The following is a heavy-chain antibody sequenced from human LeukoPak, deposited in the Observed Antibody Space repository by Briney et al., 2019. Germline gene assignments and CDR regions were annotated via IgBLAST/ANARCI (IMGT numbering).Heavy chain of an antibody. CDR3: AKAGSRSWYSFDY. CDR2: IDPNSGGT. Sequence: ASVKVFCKASGYSFTGYYMHWVRQAPGQGLEWMGRIDPNSGGTNYAQKFQGRVTMTRDTSISTIYVELSSLTSDDTAVYYCAKAGSRSWYSFDYWGQGTLVTVSS. J-gene: IGHJ4*02. CDR1: GYSFTGYY. D-gene: IGHD6-13*01. V-gene: IGHV1-2*06.